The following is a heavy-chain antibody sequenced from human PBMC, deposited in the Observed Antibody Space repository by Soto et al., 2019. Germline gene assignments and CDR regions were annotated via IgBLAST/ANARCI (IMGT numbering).Heavy chain of an antibody. CDR1: GGFVSSGSYY. J-gene: IGHJ3*02. CDR3: ARVERGTATTVVDAFDI. V-gene: IGHV4-34*01. CDR2: MSHSSGT. D-gene: IGHD1-1*01. Sequence: QVQLQQWGAGLLKPSETLSLTCAVYGGFVSSGSYYWSWIRQPPGKGLEWIGEMSHSSGTHFNPSLTSRVTRSVDTSKNQFSLKMSSVTAADTALYYCARVERGTATTVVDAFDIWGPGTMVTVSS.